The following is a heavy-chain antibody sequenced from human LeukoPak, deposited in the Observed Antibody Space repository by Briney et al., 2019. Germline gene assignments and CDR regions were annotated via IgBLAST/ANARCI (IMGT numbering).Heavy chain of an antibody. V-gene: IGHV6-1*01. CDR3: ARRLTQYDCFDP. Sequence: SQTLSLTCAISGDSVLSNSVTWNWIRQSPSRGLEWLGRTYYRSTWYNDYAVSVSGRITVNPDTSKNQFSLHLNSVTPEDTAVYYCARRLTQYDCFDPWGQGILVTVSS. CDR2: TYYRSTWYN. J-gene: IGHJ5*02. CDR1: GDSVLSNSVT. D-gene: IGHD2-2*01.